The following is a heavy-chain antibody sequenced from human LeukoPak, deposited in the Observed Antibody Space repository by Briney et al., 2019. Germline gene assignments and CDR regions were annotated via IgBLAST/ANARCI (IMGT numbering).Heavy chain of an antibody. CDR1: GYNFPSYG. D-gene: IGHD3-10*01. J-gene: IGHJ4*02. CDR3: ARDRGGKGSAVFH. Sequence: ASVKVSCKASGYNFPSYGINWVRQAPGQRLEWMGWIRPHTGETHSAQRFQDRVTMTTDASTTTAYMELRSLRFDDTAVYYCARDRGGKGSAVFHWGQGSLVTVSS. V-gene: IGHV1-18*01. CDR2: IRPHTGET.